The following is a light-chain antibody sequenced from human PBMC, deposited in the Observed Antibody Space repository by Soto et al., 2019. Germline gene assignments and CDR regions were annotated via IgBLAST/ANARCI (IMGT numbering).Light chain of an antibody. J-gene: IGKJ2*01. CDR1: QSVGRN. Sequence: EIGMTQSPVALSVSPGESAALSCRASQSVGRNFAWYQLRSGQAPSVLIYGTFTRATGIPARLSGSGSGTDFTLTISSLQSEDFALYYCQQYNKCPYTFGQGTRLEIK. CDR3: QQYNKCPYT. CDR2: GTF. V-gene: IGKV3-15*01.